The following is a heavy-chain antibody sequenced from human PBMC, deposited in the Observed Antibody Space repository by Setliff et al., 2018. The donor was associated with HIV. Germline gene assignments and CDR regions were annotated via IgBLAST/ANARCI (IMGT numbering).Heavy chain of an antibody. D-gene: IGHD6-13*01. CDR1: GLPFYNYW. J-gene: IGHJ4*02. Sequence: GGSLRLSCVASGLPFYNYWMTWLRRAPGRGLEWVANIKQDGSDMHYIESVKGRFTIFRDNAKNSVFLQMNSLRAEDTGVYYCASQTGFYNSHWYDYWGQGTMVTVSS. CDR3: ASQTGFYNSHWYDY. CDR2: IKQDGSDM. V-gene: IGHV3-7*01.